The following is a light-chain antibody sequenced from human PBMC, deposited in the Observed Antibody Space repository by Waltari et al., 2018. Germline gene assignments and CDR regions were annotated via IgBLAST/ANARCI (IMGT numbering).Light chain of an antibody. CDR2: EAS. CDR1: LSVSTW. Sequence: IQMTQSPSTLSASMGDRVTITCRASLSVSTWLAWYQQKPGKAPKLLISEASNLESGVPSRFRGSGSGTEFTLTISSLQPDDFATYFCQQYNSFSRTFGQGTKVEIK. CDR3: QQYNSFSRT. V-gene: IGKV1-5*03. J-gene: IGKJ1*01.